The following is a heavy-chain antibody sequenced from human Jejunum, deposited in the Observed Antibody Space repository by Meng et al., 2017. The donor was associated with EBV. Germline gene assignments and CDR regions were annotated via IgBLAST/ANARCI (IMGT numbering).Heavy chain of an antibody. CDR2: IYYSGST. D-gene: IGHD2-21*02. CDR1: GDSIDSRNW. V-gene: IGHV4-4*02. CDR3: VRGGDYCLVY. J-gene: IGHJ4*02. Sequence: QVQRQGSGPGLVKPSGTLSLTCAVSGDSIDSRNWWSWVRQSPERGLEWLGEIYYSGSTNYNPSLKSRVTILVDRSENHFSLHLSSVTAADTAVYYCVRGGDYCLVYWGQGTLVTVSS.